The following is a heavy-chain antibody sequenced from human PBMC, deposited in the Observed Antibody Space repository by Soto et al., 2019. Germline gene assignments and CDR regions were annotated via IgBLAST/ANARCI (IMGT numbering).Heavy chain of an antibody. CDR2: ISSSSSTI. Sequence: GESLKISCAASGFTFSSYSMNWVRQAPGKGLEWVSYISSSSSTIYYADSVKGRFTISRDNAKNSLYLQMNSLRDEDTAVYYCARDGRYCSGGSCYRSFDYWGQGTLVTVSS. CDR3: ARDGRYCSGGSCYRSFDY. D-gene: IGHD2-15*01. V-gene: IGHV3-48*02. J-gene: IGHJ4*02. CDR1: GFTFSSYS.